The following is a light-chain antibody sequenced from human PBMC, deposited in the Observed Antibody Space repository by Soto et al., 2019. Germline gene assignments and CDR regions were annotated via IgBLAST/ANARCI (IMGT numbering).Light chain of an antibody. Sequence: QSVLTQPPSASGTPGQRVTISCSGSSSNIGSNYVYWYQQLPGTAPKLIIYRNNQRPSVVTDRFSGSKSGTSASLAISGLRSEDEADYYCAAWDDSLSGPVFGGGTKLTVL. J-gene: IGLJ2*01. CDR3: AAWDDSLSGPV. CDR1: SSNIGSNY. V-gene: IGLV1-47*01. CDR2: RNN.